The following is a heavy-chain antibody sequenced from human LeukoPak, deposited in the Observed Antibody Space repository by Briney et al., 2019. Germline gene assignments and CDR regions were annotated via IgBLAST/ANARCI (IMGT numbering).Heavy chain of an antibody. J-gene: IGHJ4*02. CDR3: ARATRMPDFDC. CDR2: IYTSGST. Sequence: PSETLSLTCTVAGGSISSYYWNWIRQPDGKGLEWIGRIYTSGSTYYNPSLKSRVTMSVDTSKNHFSLKLTSVTAADTAMYYCARATRMPDFDCWGQGTLVTVSS. V-gene: IGHV4-4*07. CDR1: GGSISSYY. D-gene: IGHD2-2*01.